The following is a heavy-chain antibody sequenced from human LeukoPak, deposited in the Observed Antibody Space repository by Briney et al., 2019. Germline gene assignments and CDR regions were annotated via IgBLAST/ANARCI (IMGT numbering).Heavy chain of an antibody. CDR3: ARDGDYYGSGSYYPYYYYYYMDV. D-gene: IGHD3-10*01. CDR2: ISAYNGNT. V-gene: IGHV1-18*01. Sequence: ASVKVSCKASGYTFTSYGISWVRQAPGQGLEWMGWISAYNGNTNYAQKLQGRVTMTTDTSTSTAYMELRSLRSDDTAVHYCARDGDYYGSGSYYPYYYYYYMDVWGKGTTATISS. CDR1: GYTFTSYG. J-gene: IGHJ6*03.